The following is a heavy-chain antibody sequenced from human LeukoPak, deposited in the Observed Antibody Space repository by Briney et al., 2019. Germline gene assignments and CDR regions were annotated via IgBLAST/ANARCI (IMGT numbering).Heavy chain of an antibody. CDR2: IRSKAYGGTT. V-gene: IGHV3-49*04. CDR3: TRAPYNWNDGGPYYFDY. J-gene: IGHJ4*02. Sequence: PGGSLRLSCTASGFTFGDYAMSWVRQAPGKGLEWVGFIRSKAYGGTTEYAASVKGRFTISRDDSKSIAYLQMNSLKTEDTAVYYCTRAPYNWNDGGPYYFDYWGQGTLVTVSS. CDR1: GFTFGDYA. D-gene: IGHD1-1*01.